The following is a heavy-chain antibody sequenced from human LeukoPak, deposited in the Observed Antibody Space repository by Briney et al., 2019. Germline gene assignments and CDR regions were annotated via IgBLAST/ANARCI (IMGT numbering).Heavy chain of an antibody. J-gene: IGHJ4*02. CDR3: AMSVEMPPIPSFDY. D-gene: IGHD5-24*01. Sequence: ASVKVSCKTSGYIFTPHHIHWMRQAPGQGLELLGWVSAANNPEYSQKFQGRVVITRDASATTSYLELNSLRSEDTAVHYCAMSVEMPPIPSFDYWGQGTLVTVSS. CDR1: GYIFTPHH. CDR2: VSAANNP. V-gene: IGHV1-3*01.